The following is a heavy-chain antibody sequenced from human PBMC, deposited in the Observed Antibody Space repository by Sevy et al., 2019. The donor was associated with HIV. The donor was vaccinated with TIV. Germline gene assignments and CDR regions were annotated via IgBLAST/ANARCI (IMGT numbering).Heavy chain of an antibody. J-gene: IGHJ4*02. D-gene: IGHD3-3*01. CDR1: GFTFSSYA. Sequence: GGSLRLSCAASGFTFSSYAMHWVRQAPGKGLEWVAVISYDGSNKYYADSVKGRFTISKDNSKNTQYLQMNSLRAEDTAVYYCAPSTYYDFWSGYSIDYWGQGTLVTASS. CDR2: ISYDGSNK. V-gene: IGHV3-30-3*01. CDR3: APSTYYDFWSGYSIDY.